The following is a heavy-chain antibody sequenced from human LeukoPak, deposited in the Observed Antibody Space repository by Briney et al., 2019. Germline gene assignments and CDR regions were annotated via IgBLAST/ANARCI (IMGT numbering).Heavy chain of an antibody. CDR1: GFTFSSYW. V-gene: IGHV3-7*01. D-gene: IGHD2-2*01. CDR3: ASLYCSSISCGAFDI. J-gene: IGHJ3*02. CDR2: IKEDGSHE. Sequence: GGSLRLSCAASGFTFSSYWTNWVRQAPGKGLEWVANIKEDGSHENYVDSVKGRFTISRDNAKNSLYLQMNSLRAEDTAVYYCASLYCSSISCGAFDIWGQGTMVTVSS.